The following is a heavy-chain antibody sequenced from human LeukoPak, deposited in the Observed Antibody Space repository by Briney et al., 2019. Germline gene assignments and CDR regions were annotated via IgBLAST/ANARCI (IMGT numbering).Heavy chain of an antibody. CDR1: GFSFGTYG. CDR2: INRNGIST. J-gene: IGHJ4*02. Sequence: PGGSLRLYCAASGFSFGTYGMTWVRQVPGKGLEWVSGINRNGISTLYADSVKGRFTISRDNAKNSLYLQMNSLRAEDTALYYCARGPSGYYYFEDWGQGTLVTVSS. D-gene: IGHD5-12*01. V-gene: IGHV3-20*04. CDR3: ARGPSGYYYFED.